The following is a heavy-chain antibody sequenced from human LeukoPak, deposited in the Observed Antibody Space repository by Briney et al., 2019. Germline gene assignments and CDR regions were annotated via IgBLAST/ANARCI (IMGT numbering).Heavy chain of an antibody. V-gene: IGHV3-21*01. Sequence: PGGSLRLSCAASGFTFSSYSMNWVRQAPGKGLEWVSSISSSSYIYYADSVKGRFTISRDNAKNSLYLQMNSLRAEDTAVYYCARAMTPHYFDYWGQGTLVTVSS. D-gene: IGHD2-15*01. CDR1: GFTFSSYS. J-gene: IGHJ4*02. CDR3: ARAMTPHYFDY. CDR2: ISSSSYI.